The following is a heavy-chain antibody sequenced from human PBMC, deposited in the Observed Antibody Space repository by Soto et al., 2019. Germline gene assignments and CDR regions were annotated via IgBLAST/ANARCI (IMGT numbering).Heavy chain of an antibody. CDR1: GFAFSGSA. CDR2: IRSKGHNYAT. V-gene: IGHV3-73*02. CDR3: TRDLFSYDYSGILWFDP. D-gene: IGHD3-16*01. Sequence: EVQLVESGGGLVQPGGSLKLSCAASGFAFSGSAMYWVRQASGKGPEWVGRIRSKGHNYATEYAASVKGRFTSSRDDSKNTAYLQMNSLQTEDTAVYYCTRDLFSYDYSGILWFDPWGQGTLVTVSS. J-gene: IGHJ5*02.